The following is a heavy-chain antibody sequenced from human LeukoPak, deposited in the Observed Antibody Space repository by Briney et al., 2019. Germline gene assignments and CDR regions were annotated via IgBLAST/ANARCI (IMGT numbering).Heavy chain of an antibody. CDR1: GFTFSNYA. J-gene: IGHJ6*03. CDR2: ISGSGGST. V-gene: IGHV3-23*01. Sequence: GGSLRLSCAASGFTFSNYAMSWVRQAPGKGLEWVSVISGSGGSTYYADSVKGRFTISRDNSKNTLYLQMNSLRAEDTAVYYCAKDLTIFGVVPYYMDVWGKGTTVTVSS. D-gene: IGHD3-3*01. CDR3: AKDLTIFGVVPYYMDV.